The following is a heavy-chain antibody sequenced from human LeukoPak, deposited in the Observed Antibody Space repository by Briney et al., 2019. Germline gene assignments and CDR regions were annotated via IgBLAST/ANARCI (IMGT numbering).Heavy chain of an antibody. CDR3: AKSTAPAGYYLDY. CDR1: GFTFSSYG. D-gene: IGHD2-2*01. Sequence: GRSLRLSCAASGFTFSSYGMHWVRQAPGKGLEWVAIISYDGNDKDYADSVRGRFTISRDNSKNTLYLQMNSLRGEDTAVYYCAKSTAPAGYYLDYWGQGILVTVSS. V-gene: IGHV3-30*18. CDR2: ISYDGNDK. J-gene: IGHJ4*02.